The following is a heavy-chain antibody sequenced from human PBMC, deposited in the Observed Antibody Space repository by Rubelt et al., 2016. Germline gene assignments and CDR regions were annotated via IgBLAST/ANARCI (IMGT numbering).Heavy chain of an antibody. V-gene: IGHV4-59*01. D-gene: IGHD6-6*01. Sequence: QVQLQESGPGLVKPSETLSLTCTVSGGSISSYYWSWIRQPPGKGLEWIGYFYYRGSTNYNPSLKSRVTISVDTAKSQFSRNLSSVTAADTAVYYCARGGGIAARRNYFDYWGQGTLVTVSS. CDR2: FYYRGST. CDR3: ARGGGIAARRNYFDY. J-gene: IGHJ4*02. CDR1: GGSISSYY.